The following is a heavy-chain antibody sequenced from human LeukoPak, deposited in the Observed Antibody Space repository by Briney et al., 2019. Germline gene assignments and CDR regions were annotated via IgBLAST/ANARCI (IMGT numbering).Heavy chain of an antibody. V-gene: IGHV4-4*09. D-gene: IGHD6-19*01. CDR1: GASMSSNY. CDR2: IYHSGNT. J-gene: IGHJ4*02. CDR3: ASTRRAAVAGRFDS. Sequence: SETLSLTCNVAGASMSSNYWSWIRQPPGKGLEWIGYIYHSGNTNYSPSLESRVTMSVDESKDQFSLRVHFVSAADTAVYYCASTRRAAVAGRFDSWGQGTLVTVSS.